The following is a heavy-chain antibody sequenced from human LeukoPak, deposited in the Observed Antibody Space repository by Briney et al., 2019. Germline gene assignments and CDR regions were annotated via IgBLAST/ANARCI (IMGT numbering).Heavy chain of an antibody. CDR3: AKDGSTFQDISWVAVDYYYMDV. J-gene: IGHJ6*03. CDR2: ISGSGGST. CDR1: GFTFSSYA. D-gene: IGHD6-19*01. Sequence: GGSLRLSCAASGFTFSSYAMSWVRQAPGKGLEWVSAISGSGGSTYYADSVKGRFTISRDNSKNTLYLQMNSLRAEDTAVYYCAKDGSTFQDISWVAVDYYYMDVWGKGTTVTVSS. V-gene: IGHV3-23*01.